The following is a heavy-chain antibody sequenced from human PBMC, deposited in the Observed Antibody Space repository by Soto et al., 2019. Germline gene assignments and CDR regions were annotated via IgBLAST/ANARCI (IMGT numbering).Heavy chain of an antibody. Sequence: EVLLLESGGGLVQPGGSLRLSCAASGFTFSFYPMSWVRQAPGKGLEWVSGISSSAGTTYYADPVKGRFTISRDNSKNTLYLQMNSLRAEDTAVYYCARDYHYDSSGCLDYWGQGSLVTVSS. CDR3: ARDYHYDSSGCLDY. V-gene: IGHV3-23*01. D-gene: IGHD3-22*01. J-gene: IGHJ4*02. CDR1: GFTFSFYP. CDR2: ISSSAGTT.